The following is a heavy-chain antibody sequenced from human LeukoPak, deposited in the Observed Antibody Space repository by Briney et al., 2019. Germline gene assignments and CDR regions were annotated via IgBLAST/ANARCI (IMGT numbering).Heavy chain of an antibody. Sequence: GGSLRLSCAASGFTFSSYSMNWLRQAPGKALEWVSHITASGTAMFYADSVKGRFTISRDNAKNSLYLQMNSLRDEDTAVYYCASSGSYRFDYWGQGTLVTVSS. D-gene: IGHD1-26*01. CDR3: ASSGSYRFDY. V-gene: IGHV3-48*02. J-gene: IGHJ4*02. CDR1: GFTFSSYS. CDR2: ITASGTAM.